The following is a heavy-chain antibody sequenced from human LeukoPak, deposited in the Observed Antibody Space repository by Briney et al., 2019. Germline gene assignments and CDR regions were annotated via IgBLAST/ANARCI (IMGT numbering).Heavy chain of an antibody. CDR1: GESFSGYY. D-gene: IGHD6-13*01. CDR3: ARVASAAAGKGRWFDP. CDR2: INHSGDT. J-gene: IGHJ5*02. Sequence: SETLSLTCSVYGESFSGYYWSWIRQPPGKGLEWIGEINHSGDTNYNPSLKSRVTISVDTSKNQFSLKLSSVTAADTAVYYCARVASAAAGKGRWFDPWGQGTLVTVSS. V-gene: IGHV4-34*01.